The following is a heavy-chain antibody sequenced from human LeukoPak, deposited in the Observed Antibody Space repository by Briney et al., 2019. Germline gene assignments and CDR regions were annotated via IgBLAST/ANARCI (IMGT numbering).Heavy chain of an antibody. Sequence: GASVKVSCKASGYTFTGYYMHWVRQATGQGLEWMGWMNPNSGNTGYAQKFQGRVTMTRNTSISTAYMELSSLRSEDTAVYYCARGMYSSSWYYYGSGRKFSDVWGQGTTVTVSS. CDR1: GYTFTGYY. J-gene: IGHJ6*02. CDR3: ARGMYSSSWYYYGSGRKFSDV. CDR2: MNPNSGNT. D-gene: IGHD3-10*01. V-gene: IGHV1-8*02.